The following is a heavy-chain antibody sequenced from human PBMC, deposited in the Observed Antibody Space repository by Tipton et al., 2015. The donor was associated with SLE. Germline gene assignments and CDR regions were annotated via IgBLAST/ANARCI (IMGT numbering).Heavy chain of an antibody. CDR3: ARSLGGSYVYGLDV. CDR1: GFTFSSYA. D-gene: IGHD1-26*01. J-gene: IGHJ6*02. Sequence: SLRLSCAASGFTFSSYAMSWVRQAPGKGLEWVSIIYAAGTSTGYADSVKGRFTISRDNSKNTLYLQMNTVRPEDTAVYYCARSLGGSYVYGLDVWGQVTTVTVS. CDR2: IYAAGTST. V-gene: IGHV3-23*03.